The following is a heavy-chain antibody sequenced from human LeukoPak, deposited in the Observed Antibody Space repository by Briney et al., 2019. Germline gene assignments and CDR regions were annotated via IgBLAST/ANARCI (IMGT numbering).Heavy chain of an antibody. CDR2: IYHRGST. V-gene: IGHV4-59*04. CDR3: ARVLVGGATDY. J-gene: IGHJ4*02. Sequence: SETLSLTCTVSGGSISSYYLSWIRQPPGKGLEWIGIIYHRGSTYYYPSLMSRLTISVDTSKNQFSLKLSSVTAAATAVYYCARVLVGGATDYWGQGTLVTVSS. D-gene: IGHD3-16*01. CDR1: GGSISSYY.